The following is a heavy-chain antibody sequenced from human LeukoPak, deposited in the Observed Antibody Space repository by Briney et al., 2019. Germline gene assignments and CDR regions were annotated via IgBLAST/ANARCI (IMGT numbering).Heavy chain of an antibody. J-gene: IGHJ5*02. CDR2: INHSGST. Sequence: SETLSLTCAVYGGSFSGYYWSWIRQPPGKGLEWIGEINHSGSTNYNPSLKSRVTISVDTSKNQLSLKLSSVTAADTAVYYCARNKGRYGSGRVHFNPWGQGTLVTVSS. CDR3: ARNKGRYGSGRVHFNP. D-gene: IGHD3-10*01. CDR1: GGSFSGYY. V-gene: IGHV4-34*01.